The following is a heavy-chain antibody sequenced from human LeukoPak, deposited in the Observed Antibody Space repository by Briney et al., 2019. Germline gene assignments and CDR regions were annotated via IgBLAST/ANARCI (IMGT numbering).Heavy chain of an antibody. CDR2: MNPNSGST. Sequence: ASVKVSCKASGYTFTSYDINWVRQATGKGLEWMGWMNPNSGSTGYAQKFQGRVTITRNTSISTAYMELSSLRSEDTAVYYCARGGPSGYYSYSYYYYMDVWGKGTTVTVSS. CDR3: ARGGPSGYYSYSYYYYMDV. J-gene: IGHJ6*03. CDR1: GYTFTSYD. D-gene: IGHD3-22*01. V-gene: IGHV1-8*03.